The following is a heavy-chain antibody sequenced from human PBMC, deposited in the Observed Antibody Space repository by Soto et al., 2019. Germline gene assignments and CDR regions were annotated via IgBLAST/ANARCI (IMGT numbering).Heavy chain of an antibody. CDR1: GGSISSNSYY. CDR2: IYYSGTT. D-gene: IGHD3-16*01. Sequence: QLQLQESGPGLVKPSETLSLTCTVSGGSISSNSYYWAWIPQPPGKGLEWIGNIYYSGTTYYNPSLKSRVTISVDTSKNQFSLKLSSVTAADTAVYYCARHKGGYYSGVDVWGQGTTVTVSS. CDR3: ARHKGGYYSGVDV. V-gene: IGHV4-39*01. J-gene: IGHJ6*02.